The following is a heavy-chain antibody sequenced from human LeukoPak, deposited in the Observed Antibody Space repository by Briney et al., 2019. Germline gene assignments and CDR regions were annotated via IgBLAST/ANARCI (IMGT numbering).Heavy chain of an antibody. CDR1: GFTFSSYA. CDR3: ARDFHTVTTTLPHAFDI. V-gene: IGHV3-30-3*01. J-gene: IGHJ3*02. CDR2: ISYDGSNK. D-gene: IGHD4-17*01. Sequence: GGSLRLSCAASGFTFSSYAMHWVRQAPGKGLEWVAVISYDGSNKYYADSVKGRFTISRDNSKNTLYLQMNSLRAEDTDVYYCARDFHTVTTTLPHAFDIWGQGTMVTVSS.